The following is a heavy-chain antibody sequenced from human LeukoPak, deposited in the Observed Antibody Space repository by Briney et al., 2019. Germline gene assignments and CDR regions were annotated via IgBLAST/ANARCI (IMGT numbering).Heavy chain of an antibody. Sequence: GGSLRLSCAASGFIFDDYGMSWVRQAPGKGLEWVSGINWNGESTGYGDSVKGRFTISRDNVKTFLFLQMSNLRAEDTAVYYCASQRGFGDPEFFEHWGQGTLVTVSS. J-gene: IGHJ1*01. CDR1: GFIFDDYG. CDR2: INWNGEST. V-gene: IGHV3-20*04. CDR3: ASQRGFGDPEFFEH. D-gene: IGHD2-21*02.